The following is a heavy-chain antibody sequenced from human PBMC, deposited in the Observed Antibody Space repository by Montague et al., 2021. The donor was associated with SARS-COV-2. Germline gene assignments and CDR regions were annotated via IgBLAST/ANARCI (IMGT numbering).Heavy chain of an antibody. Sequence: TLSLTCTVSGGSISSGGYYWCWIRQHPGKGLEWIGYIYYSGSTYYNPSLKSRVTISVDTSKNQFSLKLSSVTAADTAVYYCARTPAVYVVVVPAARGHFDYWGQGTLVTVSS. CDR1: GGSISSGGYY. V-gene: IGHV4-31*03. J-gene: IGHJ4*02. CDR2: IYYSGST. D-gene: IGHD2-2*01. CDR3: ARTPAVYVVVVPAARGHFDY.